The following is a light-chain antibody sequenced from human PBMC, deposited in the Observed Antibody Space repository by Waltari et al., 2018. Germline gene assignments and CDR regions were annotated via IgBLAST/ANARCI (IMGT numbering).Light chain of an antibody. CDR2: WAS. CDR1: QSVLYSSTHKNY. V-gene: IGKV4-1*01. Sequence: DIVLTQSPDSLAVSLGSRATITCKSSQSVLYSSTHKNYLAWYQQKPGQPPKLLIYWASTRESGVPDRFSGSGSGADFTLTISSLQAEDVAVYYCQQYYSTPPITFGQGTRLEIK. J-gene: IGKJ5*01. CDR3: QQYYSTPPIT.